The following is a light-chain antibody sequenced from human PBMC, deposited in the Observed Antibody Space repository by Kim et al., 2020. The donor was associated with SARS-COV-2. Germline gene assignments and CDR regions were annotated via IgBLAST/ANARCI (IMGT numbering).Light chain of an antibody. V-gene: IGLV3-1*01. Sequence: VSPVQTASITCSGDKLGDKYACWYQQTPGQSPVLVIYQDSKRPSGIPERFSGSNSGNTATLTISGTQAMDEADYYCQAWDSSIVVFGGGTQLTVL. CDR3: QAWDSSIVV. CDR1: KLGDKY. CDR2: QDS. J-gene: IGLJ2*01.